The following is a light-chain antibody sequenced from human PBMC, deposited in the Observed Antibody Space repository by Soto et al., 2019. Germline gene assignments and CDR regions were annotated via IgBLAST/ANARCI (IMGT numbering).Light chain of an antibody. J-gene: IGKJ1*01. Sequence: DIQMTQSPSSVSASVGDRVTITCRASQSISSWLAWYQQKPGKAPKLLIYDASRLESGVPSRFSGSGSETEFTLTISSLQPDDFATYYCQQYKSYPWTFGQGTKVDIK. CDR3: QQYKSYPWT. V-gene: IGKV1-5*01. CDR2: DAS. CDR1: QSISSW.